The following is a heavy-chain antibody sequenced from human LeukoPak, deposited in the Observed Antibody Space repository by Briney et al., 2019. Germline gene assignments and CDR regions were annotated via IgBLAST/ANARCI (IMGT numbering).Heavy chain of an antibody. Sequence: KPSETLSLTCTVSGGSISSYYWSWIRQPPGKGLEWIGHIYDDGSTKYSPSLQSRLTLSVDTSKNHFSLKLSSVTAADTAVYYCARYSGSPTWCFDYWGQGTLVTVSS. J-gene: IGHJ4*02. CDR3: ARYSGSPTWCFDY. CDR2: IYDDGST. D-gene: IGHD1-26*01. V-gene: IGHV4-59*01. CDR1: GGSISSYY.